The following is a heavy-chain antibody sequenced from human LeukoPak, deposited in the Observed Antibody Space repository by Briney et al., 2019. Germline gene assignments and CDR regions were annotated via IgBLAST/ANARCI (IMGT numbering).Heavy chain of an antibody. D-gene: IGHD2-21*02. J-gene: IGHJ4*02. CDR2: ISYDGGNK. CDR1: GFTFSYYS. Sequence: GGSLRLSCAASGFTFSYYSMHWVRQAPGKGLEWVAVISYDGGNKDYADSVKGQVTISRDNSKSTQCLQMDSLRPGDTAVYYCARQGDTASWYFDYWGQGTLVTVSS. CDR3: ARQGDTASWYFDY. V-gene: IGHV3-30-3*01.